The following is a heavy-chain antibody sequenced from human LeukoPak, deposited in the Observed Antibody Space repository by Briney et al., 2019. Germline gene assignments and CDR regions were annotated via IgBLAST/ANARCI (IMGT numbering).Heavy chain of an antibody. CDR2: ISGSGGST. CDR1: GFTVSSNY. CDR3: ANSWYYYDSSGYPLGVDY. Sequence: GGSLRLSCAASGFTVSSNYMSWVRQAPGKGLEWVSAISGSGGSTYYADSVKGRFTISRDNSKNTLYLQMNSLRAEDTAVYYCANSWYYYDSSGYPLGVDYWGQGTLVTVSS. D-gene: IGHD3-22*01. J-gene: IGHJ4*02. V-gene: IGHV3-23*01.